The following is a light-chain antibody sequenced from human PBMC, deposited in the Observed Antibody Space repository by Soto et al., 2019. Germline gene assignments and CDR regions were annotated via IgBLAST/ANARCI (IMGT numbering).Light chain of an antibody. CDR3: QQYGGSPRT. CDR1: QSINSL. CDR2: GAS. Sequence: EIVLTQSPGTLSLSPGEGATLSCRASQSINSLLAWYQQRRGQAPRLLIHGASNRATGIPDRFSGSGSGPDFTLTISRLEPEDFAVYYCQQYGGSPRTFGQGTKVDIK. V-gene: IGKV3-20*01. J-gene: IGKJ1*01.